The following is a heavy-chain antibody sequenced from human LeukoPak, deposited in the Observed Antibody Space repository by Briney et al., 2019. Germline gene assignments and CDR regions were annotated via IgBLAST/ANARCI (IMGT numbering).Heavy chain of an antibody. V-gene: IGHV1-69*04. J-gene: IGHJ6*02. CDR2: IIPIFGIA. D-gene: IGHD6-19*01. CDR1: GGTFSSYA. CDR3: ARGPRIAVADYYYCMDV. Sequence: SVKVSCKASGGTFSSYAISWVRQAPGQGLEWMGRIIPIFGIANYAQKFQGRVTITADKSTSTAYMELSSLRSEDTAVYYCARGPRIAVADYYYCMDVWGQGTTVTVSS.